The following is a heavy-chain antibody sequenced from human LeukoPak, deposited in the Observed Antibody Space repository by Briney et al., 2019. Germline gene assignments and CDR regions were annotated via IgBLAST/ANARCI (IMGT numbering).Heavy chain of an antibody. Sequence: PGGSLRLSCAASGFTFSSYEMNWVRQAPGKGLEWVSYISSSGSTIYYADSVKGRFTISRDNAKNSLYLQMNSLRAEDTAVYYCARGPDYYGDYISWFPDAFHIWGQGTLVSVSP. D-gene: IGHD4-17*01. CDR3: ARGPDYYGDYISWFPDAFHI. CDR1: GFTFSSYE. J-gene: IGHJ3*02. CDR2: ISSSGSTI. V-gene: IGHV3-48*03.